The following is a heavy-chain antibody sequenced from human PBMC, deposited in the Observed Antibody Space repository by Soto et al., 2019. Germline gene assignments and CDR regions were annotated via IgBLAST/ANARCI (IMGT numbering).Heavy chain of an antibody. CDR3: ATGFIRAFEM. V-gene: IGHV3-15*01. Sequence: QLVESGGGVVKPGESLTLSCEASGFRFSDVWLHWVRQAPGKGLEWVGRIKSQVAGGATDYAAPVRGRLTISRDDSRNMLYCQMIKLKSEYTAVYYCATGFIRAFEMWGHGTMVTVSS. CDR1: GFRFSDVW. J-gene: IGHJ3*02. CDR2: IKSQVAGGAT.